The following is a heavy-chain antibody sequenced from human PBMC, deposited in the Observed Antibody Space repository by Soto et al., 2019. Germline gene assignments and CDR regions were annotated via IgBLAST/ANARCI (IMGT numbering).Heavy chain of an antibody. CDR2: INHSGGT. D-gene: IGHD3-3*02. V-gene: IGHV4-34*02. CDR3: ARDRQYYHFWSGYQNEGPYGMDV. CDR1: GGSFSGYF. Sequence: QVQLQQWGAGLLKPSETLSLTCAVYGGSFSGYFWTWIRQAPGKGLEWIGKINHSGGTNYNSSLKSRVTISVDTSKNQFSLILSSVTAADTAVYYCARDRQYYHFWSGYQNEGPYGMDVWGQGTMVTVSS. J-gene: IGHJ6*02.